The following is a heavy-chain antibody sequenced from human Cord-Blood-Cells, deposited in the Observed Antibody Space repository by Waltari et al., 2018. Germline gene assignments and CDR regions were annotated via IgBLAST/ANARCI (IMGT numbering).Heavy chain of an antibody. Sequence: QVQLQESGPGLVKPSETLSLTCTVSGGSISSYYWSWIRQPPGKGLEWIGYIYSSGSTNYNPSLKSRVTISVDTSKNQFSLKLSSVTAADTAVYYCARAGSGSYYYYYGMDVWGQGTTVTVSS. CDR3: ARAGSGSYYYYYGMDV. V-gene: IGHV4-59*01. CDR2: IYSSGST. D-gene: IGHD3-10*01. J-gene: IGHJ6*02. CDR1: GGSISSYY.